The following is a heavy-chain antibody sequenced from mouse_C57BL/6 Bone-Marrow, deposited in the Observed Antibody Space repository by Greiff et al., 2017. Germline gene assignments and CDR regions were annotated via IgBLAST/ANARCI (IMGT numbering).Heavy chain of an antibody. CDR3: ARETAQATFAY. D-gene: IGHD3-2*02. CDR1: GYTFTSYW. CDR2: IDPSDSYT. Sequence: VQLQQSGAELVRPGTSVKLSCKASGYTFTSYWMHWVKQRPGQGLEWIGVIDPSDSYTNYNQKFKGKATLTVDTSSSTAYMQLSSLSSEDSAVYYCARETAQATFAYWGQGTLVTVSA. V-gene: IGHV1-59*01. J-gene: IGHJ3*01.